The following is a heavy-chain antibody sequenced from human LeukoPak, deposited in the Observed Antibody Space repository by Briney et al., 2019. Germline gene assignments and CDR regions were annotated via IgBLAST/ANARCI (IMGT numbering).Heavy chain of an antibody. CDR1: GGSISSYY. J-gene: IGHJ4*02. CDR2: IYSSGST. D-gene: IGHD3-22*01. CDR3: AREVRSSGYSLDY. V-gene: IGHV4-4*07. Sequence: SDTLSLTCTVRGGSISSYYRSWIRQPAGKGLEWIGRIYSSGSTNYNPSLKSRVTMSVDTSKNQFSLKLRSATAADTAVYYCAREVRSSGYSLDYWGQGTLVTVSS.